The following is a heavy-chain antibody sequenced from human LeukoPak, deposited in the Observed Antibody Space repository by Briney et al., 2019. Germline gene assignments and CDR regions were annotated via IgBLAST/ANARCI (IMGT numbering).Heavy chain of an antibody. CDR3: ARTPRYYDSSGYYSWSRRSMVANAFDT. V-gene: IGHV5-51*01. CDR1: GYSFTSYW. J-gene: IGHJ3*02. D-gene: IGHD3-22*01. CDR2: IYPGDSDT. Sequence: GESLKISCKGSGYSFTSYWIGWVRQMPGKGLEWMGIIYPGDSDTRYSPSFQGQVTISADKSISTAYLQWSSLKASDTAMYYCARTPRYYDSSGYYSWSRRSMVANAFDTWGQGTMVTVSS.